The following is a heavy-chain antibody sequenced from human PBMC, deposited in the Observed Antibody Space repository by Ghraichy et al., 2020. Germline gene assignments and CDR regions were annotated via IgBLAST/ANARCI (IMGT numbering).Heavy chain of an antibody. J-gene: IGHJ2*01. V-gene: IGHV3-23*01. CDR1: GFTFSSYA. CDR3: AKYVWGWRYFDL. Sequence: GGSLRLSCAASGFTFSSYAMSWVRQAPGKGLEWVSAISGSGGRTYYADSVKGRFTISRDNSKNTLYLQMNSLSAEDTAVYYCAKYVWGWRYFDLWGRGTLVTVSS. D-gene: IGHD3-10*02. CDR2: ISGSGGRT.